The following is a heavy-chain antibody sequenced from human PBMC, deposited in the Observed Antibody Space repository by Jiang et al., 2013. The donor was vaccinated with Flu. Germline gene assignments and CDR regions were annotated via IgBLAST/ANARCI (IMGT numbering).Heavy chain of an antibody. CDR1: GYTFTNYA. V-gene: IGHV1-3*01. CDR3: ARGENGAFHI. Sequence: GAEVKKPGASVKVSCKASGYTFTNYAIHWVRQAPGQRPEWMGWINAGNGNTRYSQKFQGRVTITRDTSASTAYMELSSLRSEDTAVYFCARGENGAFHIWGQGTMVTVTS. CDR2: INAGNGNT. J-gene: IGHJ3*02.